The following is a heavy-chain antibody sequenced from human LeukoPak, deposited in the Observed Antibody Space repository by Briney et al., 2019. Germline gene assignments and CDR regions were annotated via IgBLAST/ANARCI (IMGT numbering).Heavy chain of an antibody. CDR2: IYYSGST. J-gene: IGHJ6*02. V-gene: IGHV4-61*01. CDR3: ARDRRPGYYDSSGYPGSYYYYYGMDV. D-gene: IGHD3-22*01. Sequence: SETLSLTCTVSGASVNSDSSYWSWIRQPPGKGLEWIGYIYYSGSTNYNPSLKSRVTISVDTSKNQFSLKLSSVTAADTAVYYCARDRRPGYYDSSGYPGSYYYYYGMDVWGQGTTVTVSS. CDR1: GASVNSDSSY.